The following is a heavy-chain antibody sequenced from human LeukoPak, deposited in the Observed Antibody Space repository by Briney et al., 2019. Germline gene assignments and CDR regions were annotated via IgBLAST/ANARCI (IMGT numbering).Heavy chain of an antibody. CDR2: IRYDGSKK. V-gene: IGHV3-30*02. Sequence: PGGSLRLSCAPSRFTFSSYGMHWVRQAPGRGREGVAFIRYDGSKKYYADSVKGRFTISRDNSKNTLYLQMNSLRAEDTAVYYCAKWMRLLWFGDGPDDAFDIWGQGTMVTVSS. CDR3: AKWMRLLWFGDGPDDAFDI. CDR1: RFTFSSYG. J-gene: IGHJ3*02. D-gene: IGHD3-10*01.